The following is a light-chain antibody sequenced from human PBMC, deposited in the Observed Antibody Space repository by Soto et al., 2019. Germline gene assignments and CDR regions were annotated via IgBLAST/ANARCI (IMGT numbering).Light chain of an antibody. CDR1: QSINTY. V-gene: IGKV1-39*01. CDR2: GAS. J-gene: IGKJ1*01. CDR3: QESYSFLWGT. Sequence: DIQMTQSPSSLSASVGDRVTITCRTSQSINTYLNWYQQKPGKAPKLLIYGASSLQSGVPLRFSGSGSGTDFTLTITTLQPEDFATSYCQESYSFLWGTCGQGTKVEIK.